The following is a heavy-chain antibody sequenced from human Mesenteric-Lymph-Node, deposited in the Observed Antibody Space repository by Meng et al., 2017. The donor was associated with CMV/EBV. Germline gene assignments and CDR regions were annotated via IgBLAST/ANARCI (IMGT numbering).Heavy chain of an antibody. Sequence: GESLKISCAASGFTVSSNYMSWVRQAPGKGLEWVSVIYSGGSTYYADSVKGRFTISRDNSKNTLYLQMNSLRAEDTAVYYCARDQRGFGVVAATTNDYWGQGTLVTISS. D-gene: IGHD2-15*01. CDR3: ARDQRGFGVVAATTNDY. V-gene: IGHV3-53*01. J-gene: IGHJ4*02. CDR2: IYSGGST. CDR1: GFTVSSNY.